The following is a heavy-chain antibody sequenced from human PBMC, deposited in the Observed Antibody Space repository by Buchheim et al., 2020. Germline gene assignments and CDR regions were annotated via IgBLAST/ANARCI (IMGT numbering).Heavy chain of an antibody. D-gene: IGHD2-15*01. CDR2: INSDGSST. CDR1: GFTFSSYW. J-gene: IGHJ6*02. CDR3: ARGFGYCSGGSCYGLNYYYGMDV. V-gene: IGHV3-74*02. Sequence: EVQLVESGGGLVQPGGSLRLSCVASGFTFSSYWMSWVRQAPGKGLQWVSRINSDGSSTSYADSVKGRFTISRDNAKNTLYLQMNSLRAEDTAVYYCARGFGYCSGGSCYGLNYYYGMDVWGQGTT.